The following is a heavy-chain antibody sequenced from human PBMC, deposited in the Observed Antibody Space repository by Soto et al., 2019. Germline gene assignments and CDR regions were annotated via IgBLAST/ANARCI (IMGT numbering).Heavy chain of an antibody. CDR2: FDPEGGET. CDR3: ATVAAVAGNADPYYYYGMDV. V-gene: IGHV1-24*01. CDR1: GYTLTELS. Sequence: ASVKVSCKVSGYTLTELSMHWVRQAPGKGLEWMGGFDPEGGETIYAQKFQGRVTMTEDTSTDTAYMELSSLRSEDTAVYYCATVAAVAGNADPYYYYGMDVWGQGTTVTVSS. D-gene: IGHD6-19*01. J-gene: IGHJ6*02.